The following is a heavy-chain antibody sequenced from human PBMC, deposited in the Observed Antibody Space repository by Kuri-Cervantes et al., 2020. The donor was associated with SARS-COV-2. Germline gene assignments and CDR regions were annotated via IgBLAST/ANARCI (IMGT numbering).Heavy chain of an antibody. V-gene: IGHV3-7*01. CDR3: ARDLSISSSIQYYYYYYGMDV. CDR2: IKQDGSEK. Sequence: GESLKISCAASGFTFSSYWMSWVRQAPGKGLEWVANIKQDGSEKYYVDSVKGRFTISRDNAKNSLYLQMNSLRAEDTAVYYCARDLSISSSIQYYYYYYGMDVWGQGTTVTVSS. D-gene: IGHD6-6*01. CDR1: GFTFSSYW. J-gene: IGHJ6*02.